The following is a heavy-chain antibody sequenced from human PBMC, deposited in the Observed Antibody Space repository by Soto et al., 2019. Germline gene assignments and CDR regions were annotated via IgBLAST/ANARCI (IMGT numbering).Heavy chain of an antibody. CDR2: IIPIFGTA. Sequence: SVKVSCKASGGTFSSYAISWVRQAPGQGLEWMGGIIPIFGTANYAQKFQGRVTITADESTSTAYMELSSLRSEDTAVYYCARVGEGSRDGYNFGALDYWGQGTLVTVSS. J-gene: IGHJ4*02. V-gene: IGHV1-69*13. D-gene: IGHD5-12*01. CDR3: ARVGEGSRDGYNFGALDY. CDR1: GGTFSSYA.